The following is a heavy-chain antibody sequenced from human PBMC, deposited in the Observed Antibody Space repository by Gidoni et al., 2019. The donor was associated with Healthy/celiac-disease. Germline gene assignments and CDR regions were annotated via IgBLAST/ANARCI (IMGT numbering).Heavy chain of an antibody. CDR2: IIPIFGTA. Sequence: QVQLVQSGAEVKKPGSSVKVSCKASGGTFSSYAISWVRQAPGQGLEWMGGIIPIFGTANYAQKFQGRVTITADESTSTAYMELSSLRSEDTAVYYCARDRRDGYNSPNYGMDVWGQGTTVTVSS. CDR1: GGTFSSYA. V-gene: IGHV1-69*01. D-gene: IGHD5-12*01. CDR3: ARDRRDGYNSPNYGMDV. J-gene: IGHJ6*02.